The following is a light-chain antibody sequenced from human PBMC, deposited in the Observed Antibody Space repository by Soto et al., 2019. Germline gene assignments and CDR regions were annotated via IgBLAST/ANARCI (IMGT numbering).Light chain of an antibody. Sequence: QSALTQPASLSGSPGQSITISCAGTSSDIGGSKYVSWYQQHPGKAPKLLIYGNNNRPSGVPERFSASKSGTSASLAITGLQAEDEADYYCHSYDSSLGGSVFGGGTKLTVL. CDR2: GNN. CDR1: SSDIGGSKY. V-gene: IGLV2-14*03. J-gene: IGLJ3*02. CDR3: HSYDSSLGGSV.